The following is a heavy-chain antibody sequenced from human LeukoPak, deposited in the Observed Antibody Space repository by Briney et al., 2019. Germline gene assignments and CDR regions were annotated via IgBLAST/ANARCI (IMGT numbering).Heavy chain of an antibody. CDR3: ARLGVSYPFYYYYYYMDV. V-gene: IGHV4-34*01. D-gene: IGHD1-26*01. CDR1: GGSFSGYY. CDR2: INHSGST. Sequence: PSETLSRTCSVYGGSFSGYYWSWIRQPPGKGLEWIGEINHSGSTNYNPSLKSRVTISVGTSKNQFSLKLSSVTAADTAVYYCARLGVSYPFYYYYYYMDVWGKGTTVTVSS. J-gene: IGHJ6*03.